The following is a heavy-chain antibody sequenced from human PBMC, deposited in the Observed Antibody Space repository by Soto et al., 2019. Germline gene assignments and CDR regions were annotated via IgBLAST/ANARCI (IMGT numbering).Heavy chain of an antibody. V-gene: IGHV3-30*18. J-gene: IGHJ6*02. CDR2: ISYDGSDK. CDR1: GFTFSS. D-gene: IGHD6-19*01. CDR3: TKDGVAGYSMDV. Sequence: QVQLVESGGGVVQPGRSLRLSCAASGFTFSSMHWVRQAPGKGLEWVAIISYDGSDKYYLDSGKGRFTISRDNSKNTLYLQMNSLRAEDTAVYYCTKDGVAGYSMDVWGQGTTVTVSS.